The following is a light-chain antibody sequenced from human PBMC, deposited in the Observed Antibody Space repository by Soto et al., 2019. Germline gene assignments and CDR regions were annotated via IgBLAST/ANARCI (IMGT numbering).Light chain of an antibody. V-gene: IGKV1-39*01. J-gene: IGKJ1*01. CDR1: QTISSY. CDR2: GAS. Sequence: DIQMTQTPSSLSASVGDGVTITCRASQTISSYLNWYQQKPGKAPKLLIYGASSLQSGVPSRFSGSGSGTDFTLTISSLQPEDFASYYCQQSYSTPWTFGQGTKVEIK. CDR3: QQSYSTPWT.